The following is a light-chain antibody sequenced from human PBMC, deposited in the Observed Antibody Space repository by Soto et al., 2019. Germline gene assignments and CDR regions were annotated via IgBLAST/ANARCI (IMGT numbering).Light chain of an antibody. Sequence: DIQMTQSPSSVSASVGDRVTITCRASQGISNWLAWYQQQPGKAPKLLIYAASSLQSGVPSRFSGGGSGTHFTLIISSLQPEDFATNYCQQTNTFLPLTFGGGTKVEIK. CDR1: QGISNW. J-gene: IGKJ4*01. CDR2: AAS. V-gene: IGKV1-12*01. CDR3: QQTNTFLPLT.